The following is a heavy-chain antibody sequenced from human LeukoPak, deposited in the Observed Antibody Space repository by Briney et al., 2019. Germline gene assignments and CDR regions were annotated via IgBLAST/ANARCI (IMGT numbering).Heavy chain of an antibody. D-gene: IGHD5-18*01. CDR1: GLTVSNHW. Sequence: PGGSLRLSCVASGLTVSNHWMSWVRQAPGKGLEWVANIREERGQKYYVDSVKGRFTISKNSAKNSLYLQMNTLRVEDTAMYYCASLDTAKQPLANHWGQGTLVTVSS. J-gene: IGHJ5*02. V-gene: IGHV3-7*03. CDR3: ASLDTAKQPLANH. CDR2: IREERGQK.